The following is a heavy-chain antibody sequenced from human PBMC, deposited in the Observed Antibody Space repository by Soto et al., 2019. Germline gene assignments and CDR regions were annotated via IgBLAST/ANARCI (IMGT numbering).Heavy chain of an antibody. CDR1: GGSISSGDYF. Sequence: QVQLQESGPGLVKPSQTLSLTCTVSGGSISSGDYFWSWIRQSPGKGLEWIGYISSIGSTYYNPSLKSRVSGSRDTSKNQVSLKLSSVTTTDTAVYYCARGLFIRPYYYDGMDVWGQGTTVTVSS. D-gene: IGHD3-9*01. CDR3: ARGLFIRPYYYDGMDV. J-gene: IGHJ6*02. V-gene: IGHV4-30-4*01. CDR2: ISSIGST.